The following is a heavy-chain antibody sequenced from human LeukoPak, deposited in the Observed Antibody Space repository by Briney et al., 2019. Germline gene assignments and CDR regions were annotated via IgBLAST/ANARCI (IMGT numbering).Heavy chain of an antibody. V-gene: IGHV3-48*02. CDR3: AKGGFYGAFDI. J-gene: IGHJ3*02. CDR1: GFTFSTYS. Sequence: GGSLRLSCAASGFTFSTYSMNWVRQAPGKGLEWVSYITSSSRPTYYADSGKGRFTISRDIGKNSLNLLWNSLRDADTAVYYCAKGGFYGAFDIWGQGTMVTVSS. CDR2: ITSSSRPT. D-gene: IGHD3-10*01.